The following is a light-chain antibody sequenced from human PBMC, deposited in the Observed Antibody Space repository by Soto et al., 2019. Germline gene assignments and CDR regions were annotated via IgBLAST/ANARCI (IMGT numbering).Light chain of an antibody. J-gene: IGKJ3*01. CDR3: QQRSNWPLT. Sequence: EIVLTQSPGTLSLSPGERATLSCRASQSVSNNYLAWYQQKPGQAPRLLIYGASNRATGTPDRFSGSGSGTDFTLTISRLEPEDSATYYCQQRSNWPLTFGPGNKVDIK. CDR2: GAS. CDR1: QSVSNNY. V-gene: IGKV3D-20*02.